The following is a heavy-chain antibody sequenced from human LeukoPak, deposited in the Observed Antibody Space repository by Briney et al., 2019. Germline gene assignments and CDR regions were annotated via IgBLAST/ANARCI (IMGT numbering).Heavy chain of an antibody. CDR2: IKQDGSEK. CDR1: GFTFSTYW. Sequence: GGSLRLSCAASGFTFSTYWMTWVRQAPGKGLEWVANIKQDGSEKYYVDSVKGRFTISRDNAKNSLYLQMNSLRAEDTAVYYCARGKMARVLRFLEWSTSNWFDPWGQGTLVTVSS. CDR3: ARGKMARVLRFLEWSTSNWFDP. J-gene: IGHJ5*02. V-gene: IGHV3-7*01. D-gene: IGHD3-3*01.